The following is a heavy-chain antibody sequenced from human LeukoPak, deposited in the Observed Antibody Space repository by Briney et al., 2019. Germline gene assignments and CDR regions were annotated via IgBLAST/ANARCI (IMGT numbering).Heavy chain of an antibody. V-gene: IGHV4-59*12. CDR1: GGSINSYH. CDR3: ARGGYYDSRFDP. J-gene: IGHJ5*02. D-gene: IGHD3-22*01. Sequence: PSETLSLTCTVSGGSINSYHWSWIRQPPGKGLQWIGCIHYSGSTNYNPSLKSRVTISVDTSKNQFSLKLSSVTAADTAVYYCARGGYYDSRFDPWGQGTLVTVSS. CDR2: IHYSGST.